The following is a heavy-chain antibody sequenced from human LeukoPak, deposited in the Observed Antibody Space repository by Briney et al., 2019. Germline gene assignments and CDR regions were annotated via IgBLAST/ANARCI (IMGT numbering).Heavy chain of an antibody. D-gene: IGHD2-21*02. CDR2: ISSNGGST. J-gene: IGHJ4*02. V-gene: IGHV3-64*01. CDR1: GFTFSSYA. CDR3: ARALAYCGGDCYSGLDY. Sequence: GGSLRLSCAASGFTFSSYAMHWVRQAPGKGLEYVSAISSNGGSTYYANSVKGRFTISRDNSKNTLYLQMSSLRAEDMAVYYCARALAYCGGDCYSGLDYWGQGTLVTVSS.